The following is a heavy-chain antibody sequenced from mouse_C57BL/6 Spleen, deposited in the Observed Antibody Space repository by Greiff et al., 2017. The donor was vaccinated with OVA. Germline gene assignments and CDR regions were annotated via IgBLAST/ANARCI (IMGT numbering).Heavy chain of an antibody. CDR3: EYGYDRGSFAY. V-gene: IGHV1-26*01. CDR2: INPNNGGT. CDR1: GYTFTDYY. Sequence: EVQLQQSGPELVKPGASVKISCKASGYTFTDYYMNWVKQSHGKSLEWIGDINPNNGGTSYNQKFKDKATLTVDKSSSTAYMELRSLTSEDSAVYYCEYGYDRGSFAYWGQGTLVTVSA. D-gene: IGHD2-2*01. J-gene: IGHJ3*01.